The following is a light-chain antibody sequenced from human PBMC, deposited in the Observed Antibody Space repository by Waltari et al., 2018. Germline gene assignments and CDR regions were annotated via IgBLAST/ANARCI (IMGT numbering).Light chain of an antibody. Sequence: QSVLTQPPSASGNPGQTVTISCSGGNSNIGSNSVDWYQQFPGTAPKLLIYGRNRRPAGVPERFSGSTSGTSASLAISGLRSEDEADYYCATWDESLNGVVIGGGTKLSVL. V-gene: IGLV1-47*01. J-gene: IGLJ3*02. CDR1: NSNIGSNS. CDR3: ATWDESLNGVV. CDR2: GRN.